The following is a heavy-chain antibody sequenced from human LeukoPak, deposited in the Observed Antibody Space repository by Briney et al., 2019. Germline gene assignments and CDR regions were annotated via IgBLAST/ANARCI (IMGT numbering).Heavy chain of an antibody. CDR1: GDSTTNYY. V-gene: IGHV4-4*07. CDR3: ARDRWELTPAKGWFDS. CDR2: IYVSGRT. Sequence: SETLSLTCAVSGDSTTNYYWSWIRQPAGQGLEWIGHIYVSGRTNYNPSFKSRVSMSIDTSKKQFSLNLTSVSAADTAVYFCARDRWELTPAKGWFDSWGQGTLVTVSS. J-gene: IGHJ5*01. D-gene: IGHD1-26*01.